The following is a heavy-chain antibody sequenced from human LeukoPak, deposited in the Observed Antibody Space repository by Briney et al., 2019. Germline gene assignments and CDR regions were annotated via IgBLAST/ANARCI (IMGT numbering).Heavy chain of an antibody. CDR3: AAQDIVATDHLDY. CDR1: GYIFTGYC. J-gene: IGHJ4*02. D-gene: IGHD5-12*01. Sequence: ASVRVSCKAAGYIFTGYCMDWVRQAPGQWLEWMGRINPNSGGTNYAQKFQGRVTMTRDTSISTAYMELSRLRSDDTAVYYCAAQDIVATDHLDYWGQGTLVTVSS. V-gene: IGHV1-2*06. CDR2: INPNSGGT.